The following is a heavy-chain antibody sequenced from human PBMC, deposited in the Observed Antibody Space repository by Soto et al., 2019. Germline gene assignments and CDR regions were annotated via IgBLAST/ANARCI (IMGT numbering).Heavy chain of an antibody. Sequence: QVQLQESGPGLVKPSETLSLTCTVSGSSLNDFQWIWIRQPPGKGLEWIGSKYFGQPTHSDTPSLKSRVTIALHTSQSQVSLKLASVTAADTAVYCCARSNTRYSSPDYWGQGSLVTVSS. J-gene: IGHJ4*02. D-gene: IGHD6-13*01. CDR2: KYFGQPTH. CDR3: ARSNTRYSSPDY. V-gene: IGHV4-59*08. CDR1: GSSLNDFQ.